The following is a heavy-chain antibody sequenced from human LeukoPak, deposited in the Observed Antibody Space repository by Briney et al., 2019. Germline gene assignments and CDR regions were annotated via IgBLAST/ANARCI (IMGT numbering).Heavy chain of an antibody. D-gene: IGHD1-14*01. CDR3: ARVTAYRGYYYYYMDV. Sequence: PGGSLRLSCAASGFTFSSYWMSWVRQAPGKGLEWVANIKQDGSEKYYVDSVKGRFTISRDNAKNSLYLQMNSLRAEGTAVYYCARVTAYRGYYYYYMDVWGKGTTVTVSS. J-gene: IGHJ6*03. V-gene: IGHV3-7*01. CDR2: IKQDGSEK. CDR1: GFTFSSYW.